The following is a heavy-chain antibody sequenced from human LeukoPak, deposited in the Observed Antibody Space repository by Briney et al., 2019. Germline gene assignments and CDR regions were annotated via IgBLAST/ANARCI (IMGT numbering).Heavy chain of an antibody. CDR2: INSDGSST. CDR1: GFTFSSYW. V-gene: IGHV3-74*01. D-gene: IGHD3-10*01. CDR3: STGSGHAFDI. Sequence: GGSLRLSCAASGFTFSSYWMHWVRQVPGKGLVWVSRINSDGSSTSYADSVKGRFTISRDNAKNTLYVQMSSLRAEDTAVCYCSTGSGHAFDIWGRGTMVTVSS. J-gene: IGHJ3*02.